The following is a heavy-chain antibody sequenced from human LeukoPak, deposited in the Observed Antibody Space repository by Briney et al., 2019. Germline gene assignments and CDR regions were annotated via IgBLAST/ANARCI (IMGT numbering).Heavy chain of an antibody. V-gene: IGHV3-33*01. CDR1: GFTFSSYC. J-gene: IGHJ4*02. CDR2: IWYDGSDK. CDR3: ARGGAVTAIDY. Sequence: PGGSLRLSCAASGFTFSSYCMHWVRQAPGKGLEWVAVIWYDGSDKYYADSVKGRFTTSRDNSKNTLYLQMNSLRAEDTAVYYCARGGAVTAIDYWGQGTLVTVSS. D-gene: IGHD2-21*02.